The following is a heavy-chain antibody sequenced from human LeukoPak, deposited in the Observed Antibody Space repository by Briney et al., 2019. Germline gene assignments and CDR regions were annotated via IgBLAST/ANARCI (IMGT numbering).Heavy chain of an antibody. CDR3: ANSVVAATFDY. D-gene: IGHD2-15*01. CDR1: GFTFSSYS. V-gene: IGHV3-21*04. CDR2: TNSRGDDN. J-gene: IGHJ4*02. Sequence: GGSLRLSCAASGFTFSSYSMNWVRQAPGKGLEWVSSTNSRGDDNYYADSVKGRFIISRDNSKNTLYLQMNSLRAEDTAVYYCANSVVAATFDYWGQGTLVTVSS.